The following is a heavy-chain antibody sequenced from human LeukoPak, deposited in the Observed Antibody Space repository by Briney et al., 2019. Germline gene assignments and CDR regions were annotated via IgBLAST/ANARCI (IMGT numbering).Heavy chain of an antibody. D-gene: IGHD5-18*01. Sequence: PGGSLRLSCAASGFTFSSNAIHWVRQAPGKGLEWVGRIRSKADGGTTDYAAPVKGRFTISRDDSKNTLYLQIDSLKTEDTAVYYCTTDRYNYGSDYWGQGTLVTVSS. CDR1: GFTFSSNA. J-gene: IGHJ4*02. CDR2: IRSKADGGTT. CDR3: TTDRYNYGSDY. V-gene: IGHV3-15*01.